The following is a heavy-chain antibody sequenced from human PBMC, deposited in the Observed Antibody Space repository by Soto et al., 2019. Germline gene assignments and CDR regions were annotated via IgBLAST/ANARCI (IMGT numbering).Heavy chain of an antibody. D-gene: IGHD3-16*01. CDR1: VCSTSSYY. V-gene: IGHV4-59*01. CDR2: IYYSGST. J-gene: IGHJ3*02. CDR3: ARDYDLGAFDI. Sequence: PWETRSPPGTVSVCSTSSYYWSWTRQPPGKGLEWIGYIYYSGSTNYNPSLKSRVTISVDTSKNQFSLKLSSVTAADTAVYYCARDYDLGAFDIWGQGTMVTVSS.